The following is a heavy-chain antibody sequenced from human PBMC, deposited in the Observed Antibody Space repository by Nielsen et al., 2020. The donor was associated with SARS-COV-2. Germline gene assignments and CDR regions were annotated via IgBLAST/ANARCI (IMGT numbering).Heavy chain of an antibody. Sequence: GGSLRLSCAASGFTFDDYAMHWVRQAPGKGLEWVSGISWNSGSIGYADSVKGRFTISRDNAKNSLYLQMNSLRAEDTALYYCAKDGGSGYCSSTSCYDPYYFDYWGQGTLVTVSS. J-gene: IGHJ4*02. CDR2: ISWNSGSI. D-gene: IGHD2-2*01. CDR1: GFTFDDYA. CDR3: AKDGGSGYCSSTSCYDPYYFDY. V-gene: IGHV3-9*01.